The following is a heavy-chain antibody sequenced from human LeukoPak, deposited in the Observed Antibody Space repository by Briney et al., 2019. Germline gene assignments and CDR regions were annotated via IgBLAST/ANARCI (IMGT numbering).Heavy chain of an antibody. J-gene: IGHJ6*04. Sequence: GGSLRLSCAASGFTFSSYEMNWVRQAPGEGLEWVSYISSSGSTIYYADSVKGRFTISRDNAKNSLYLQMNSLRAEDTAVYYCARVISSSLYYYYGMDVWGKGTTVTVSS. D-gene: IGHD6-13*01. CDR2: ISSSGSTI. V-gene: IGHV3-48*03. CDR1: GFTFSSYE. CDR3: ARVISSSLYYYYGMDV.